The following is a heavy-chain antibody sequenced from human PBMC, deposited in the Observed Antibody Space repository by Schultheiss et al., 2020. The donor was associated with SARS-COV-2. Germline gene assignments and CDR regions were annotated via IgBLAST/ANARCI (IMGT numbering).Heavy chain of an antibody. J-gene: IGHJ4*02. CDR1: GYTFSGYY. CDR2: INPSGGSI. D-gene: IGHD2-15*01. V-gene: IGHV1-46*01. CDR3: ARVGLHCSGGSCYSATDY. Sequence: ASVKVSCKASGYTFSGYYIHWVRQAPGQGLEWMGIINPSGGSISYAQRFQGRVTMTRDTSTSTLYMELSSLRSEDTAVYYCARVGLHCSGGSCYSATDYWGQGTLVTVSS.